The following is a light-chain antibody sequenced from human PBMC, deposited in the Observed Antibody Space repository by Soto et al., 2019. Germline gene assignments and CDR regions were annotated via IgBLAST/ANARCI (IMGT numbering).Light chain of an antibody. CDR1: QNIDTY. V-gene: IGKV3-11*01. Sequence: EVVLTQSPATLSSSPGESVTLSCRASQNIDTYLAWYQQRPGQAPRLLIYDASYRAVGIPSRFSGSGSGTDFTLTISSLEPEDFAIYHRQQRRNWPLTFGGGTKADI. CDR3: QQRRNWPLT. J-gene: IGKJ4*01. CDR2: DAS.